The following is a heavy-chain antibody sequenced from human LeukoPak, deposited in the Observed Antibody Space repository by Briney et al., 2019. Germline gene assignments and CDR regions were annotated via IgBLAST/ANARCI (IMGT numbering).Heavy chain of an antibody. J-gene: IGHJ5*02. CDR1: VGTFSSYA. D-gene: IGHD6-13*01. CDR3: ARVAAAGTWWFDP. Sequence: SVKVSCKASVGTFSSYAISWVRQAPGQGLEWMGGIIPIFGTANYAQKFQGRVTITADESTSTAYMELSSLRSEDTAVYYCARVAAAGTWWFDPWGQGTLVTVSS. CDR2: IIPIFGTA. V-gene: IGHV1-69*13.